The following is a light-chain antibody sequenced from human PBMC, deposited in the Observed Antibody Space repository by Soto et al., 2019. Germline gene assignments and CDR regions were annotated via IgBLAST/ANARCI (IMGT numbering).Light chain of an antibody. CDR2: WGS. V-gene: IGKV2-28*01. Sequence: DIVMTQSPLSLPVTPGEPASISCRSSQSLLHSNGYNYLDWYLQKPGQSPQLLIYWGSNRASGGPDRFRGSGAGTDFTLKINRVEAEDVGVYVCMQGLQSPPTFGQGTKVEIK. CDR3: MQGLQSPPT. J-gene: IGKJ1*01. CDR1: QSLLHSNGYNY.